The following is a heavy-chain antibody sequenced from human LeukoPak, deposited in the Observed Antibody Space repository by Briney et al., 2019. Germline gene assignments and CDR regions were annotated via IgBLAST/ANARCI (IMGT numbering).Heavy chain of an antibody. CDR2: INPNSGGT. J-gene: IGHJ4*02. CDR3: AREAAMGYDSRTPGLDY. D-gene: IGHD3-22*01. V-gene: IGHV1-2*02. CDR1: GYTFTGYY. Sequence: ASVKVSCKASGYTFTGYYMHWVRQAPGQRLEWMGWINPNSGGTNYAQKFQGRVTMTRDTSISTAYMELSRLGSDDTAVYYCAREAAMGYDSRTPGLDYWVQGTLVTVSS.